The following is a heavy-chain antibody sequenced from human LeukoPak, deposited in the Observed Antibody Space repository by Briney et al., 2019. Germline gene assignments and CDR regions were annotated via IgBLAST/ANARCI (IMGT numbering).Heavy chain of an antibody. Sequence: GGSLRLSCAASGFTFSSYSMNWVRQAPGKGLEWVSSISSSSYIYYADSVKGRFTISRDNAKNSLYLQMNSLRAEDTAVYYCAREGQQLGFTPLDYWGQGTLVTVSS. CDR2: ISSSSYI. D-gene: IGHD6-13*01. CDR3: AREGQQLGFTPLDY. V-gene: IGHV3-21*01. J-gene: IGHJ4*02. CDR1: GFTFSSYS.